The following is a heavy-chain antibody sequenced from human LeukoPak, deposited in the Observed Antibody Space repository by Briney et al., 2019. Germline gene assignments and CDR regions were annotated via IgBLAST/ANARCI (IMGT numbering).Heavy chain of an antibody. CDR3: AKDRVSPGFNWFDP. CDR1: GVIISSYA. V-gene: IGHV3-23*01. J-gene: IGHJ5*02. D-gene: IGHD2/OR15-2a*01. CDR2: INGRGDNT. Sequence: GGSLRLSCTASGVIISSYAMSWVRQAPGKGLEWVSAINGRGDNTYYADFVKGRFTISRDNSKSTVYLQMNSLRTEDTAVYYCAKDRVSPGFNWFDPWGQGTLVTVSS.